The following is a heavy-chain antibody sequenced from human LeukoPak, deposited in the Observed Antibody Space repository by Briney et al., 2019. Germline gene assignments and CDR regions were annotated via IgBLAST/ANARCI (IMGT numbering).Heavy chain of an antibody. D-gene: IGHD1-26*01. CDR1: GGSISSYY. Sequence: SETLSLTCTVSGGSISSYYWSWIRQPPGKGLESIGYIYYSGSTNYNPSLKSRVTISVDTSKNQFSLKLSSVTAADTAVYYCARVGGGSYRYFDLWGRGTLVTVSS. CDR3: ARVGGGSYRYFDL. J-gene: IGHJ2*01. CDR2: IYYSGST. V-gene: IGHV4-59*01.